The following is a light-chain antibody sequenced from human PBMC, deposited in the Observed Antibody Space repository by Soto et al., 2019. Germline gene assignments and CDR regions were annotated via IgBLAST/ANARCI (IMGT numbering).Light chain of an antibody. V-gene: IGLV2-14*01. CDR1: TGDVGGYDY. CDR3: SSHTSGNTRV. J-gene: IGLJ1*01. Sequence: QSVLTQPASVSGSPGQSITISCTGTTGDVGGYDYVSWCQQYPYKATKLIIYEVTNRPSGISNRFSGSKSGNTAFLTIFWLHAEDEADYYCSSHTSGNTRVFGTGTRSPS. CDR2: EVT.